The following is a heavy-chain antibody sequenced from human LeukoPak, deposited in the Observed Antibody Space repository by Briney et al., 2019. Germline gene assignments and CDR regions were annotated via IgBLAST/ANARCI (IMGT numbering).Heavy chain of an antibody. D-gene: IGHD1-26*01. CDR3: ARDKGIVGAQGI. V-gene: IGHV4-61*02. CDR2: INAGGS. J-gene: IGHJ3*02. CDR1: GGSINGGSYY. Sequence: SETLSLTCTVSGGSINGGSYYWSWIRQSAGKGLEWIGRINAGGSNDNPSLKSRVSISVDTSKNQFSLKLTSVTAADTAVYYCARDKGIVGAQGIWGQGTMVTVSS.